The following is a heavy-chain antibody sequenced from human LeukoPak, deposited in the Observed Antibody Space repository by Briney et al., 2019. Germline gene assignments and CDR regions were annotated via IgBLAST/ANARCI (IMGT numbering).Heavy chain of an antibody. CDR2: MYHSGST. V-gene: IGHV4-38-2*02. CDR3: AREYPGNYFDY. D-gene: IGHD2-15*01. Sequence: AETLSLTCTLSNYSISTDYYWGWIRQPPGKGLEWIGTMYHSGSTYYNPSLKSRVTMSVETSKNQFSLKLSSVTAADTAVYYCAREYPGNYFDYWGQGTLVTVSS. J-gene: IGHJ4*02. CDR1: NYSISTDYY.